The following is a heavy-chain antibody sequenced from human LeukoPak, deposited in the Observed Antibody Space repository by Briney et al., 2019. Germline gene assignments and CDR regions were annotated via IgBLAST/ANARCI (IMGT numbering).Heavy chain of an antibody. D-gene: IGHD6-19*01. V-gene: IGHV4-34*01. CDR2: INHSGST. CDR1: GGSFSGYY. CDR3: ARRISSGWSRGEFDY. J-gene: IGHJ4*02. Sequence: SETLSLTCAVYGGSFSGYYWSWIRQPPGKGLEWIGGINHSGSTNYNPSLKSRVTISVDTSKNQFSLNLSSVTAADTAVYYCARRISSGWSRGEFDYWGQGALVTVSS.